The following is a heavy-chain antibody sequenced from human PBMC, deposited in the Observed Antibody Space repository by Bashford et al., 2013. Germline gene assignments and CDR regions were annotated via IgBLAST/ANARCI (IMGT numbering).Heavy chain of an antibody. Sequence: VRQAPGKGLEWVSAISGSSGSTYYADSVKGRFTISRDNSKYTLYLQMNSLRAEDTAVYYCAKDRREWLSPFGAFDIWGQGTMVTVSS. CDR3: AKDRREWLSPFGAFDI. D-gene: IGHD3-3*01. J-gene: IGHJ3*02. V-gene: IGHV3-23*01. CDR2: ISGSSGST.